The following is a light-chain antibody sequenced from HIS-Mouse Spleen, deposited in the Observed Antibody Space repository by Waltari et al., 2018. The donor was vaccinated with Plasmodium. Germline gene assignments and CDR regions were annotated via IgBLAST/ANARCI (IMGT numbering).Light chain of an antibody. CDR3: QQYNNWPFT. Sequence: EIVMTQSPATLSVSPGERATLSCRASQSVSSNLAWYQQKPGQAPRLLIYGASTRATVIPARCSGSGSGTEFTLTISSLQSEDFAVYYCQQYNNWPFTFGPGTKVDIK. V-gene: IGKV3-15*01. J-gene: IGKJ3*01. CDR2: GAS. CDR1: QSVSSN.